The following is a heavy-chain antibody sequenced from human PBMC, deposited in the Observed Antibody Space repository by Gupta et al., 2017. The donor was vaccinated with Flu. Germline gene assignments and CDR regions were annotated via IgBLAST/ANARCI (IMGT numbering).Heavy chain of an antibody. CDR3: AKDLSPDTMGTSYYYGMDV. Sequence: QVQLVESGGGVVQPGRSLRLSCAASGFTFSSYGMHWVRQAQGKGLEWVAVITYDGSNKYYADSVKGRFTISRDNSKNTLYLQMNSLRAEDTAVYYCAKDLSPDTMGTSYYYGMDVWGQGTTVTGSS. CDR2: ITYDGSNK. D-gene: IGHD3-10*01. J-gene: IGHJ6*02. CDR1: GFTFSSYG. V-gene: IGHV3-30*18.